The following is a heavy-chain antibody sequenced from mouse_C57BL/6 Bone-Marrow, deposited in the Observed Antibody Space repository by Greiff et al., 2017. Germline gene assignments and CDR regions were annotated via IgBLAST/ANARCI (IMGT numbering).Heavy chain of an antibody. D-gene: IGHD1-1*01. CDR3: ARDAVYDGSSHAMDY. CDR1: GFTFSDFY. Sequence: EVQLVESGGGLVQSGRSLRLSCATSGFTFSDFYMEWVRQAPGKGLEWIAASRHKANDYTTEYSSTVKGRFIVARATAQSILYLQMHALRAEDTAIYYCARDAVYDGSSHAMDYWGQGTSVTVSS. V-gene: IGHV7-1*01. CDR2: SRHKANDYTT. J-gene: IGHJ4*01.